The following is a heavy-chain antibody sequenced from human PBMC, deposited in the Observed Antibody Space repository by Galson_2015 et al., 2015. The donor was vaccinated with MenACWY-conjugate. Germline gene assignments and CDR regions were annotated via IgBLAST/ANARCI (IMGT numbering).Heavy chain of an antibody. CDR3: ARVSVTYYDFWSGYYLDYYYYGMDV. V-gene: IGHV3-21*01. CDR1: GFTFSSYS. CDR2: ISSSSSYI. J-gene: IGHJ6*02. D-gene: IGHD3-3*01. Sequence: SLRLSCAASGFTFSSYSMNWVRQAPGKGLEWVSSISSSSSYIYYADSVEGRFTISRDNAKNSLYLQMNSLRAEDTAVYYCARVSVTYYDFWSGYYLDYYYYGMDVWGQGTTVTVSS.